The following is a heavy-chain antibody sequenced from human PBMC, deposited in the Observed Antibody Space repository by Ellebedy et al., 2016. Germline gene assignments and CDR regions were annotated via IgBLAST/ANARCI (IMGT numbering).Heavy chain of an antibody. CDR1: GFTFSDAW. Sequence: GESLKISXVASGFTFSDAWMNWVRQAPGKGLEWVGRITRKIDGGATVYAAPVKGRFTMSRDDSKNTSYLQMNSLKTEDTAVYYCTTGSVEGYWGQGTLVTVSS. D-gene: IGHD6-19*01. J-gene: IGHJ4*02. CDR3: TTGSVEGY. CDR2: ITRKIDGGAT. V-gene: IGHV3-15*01.